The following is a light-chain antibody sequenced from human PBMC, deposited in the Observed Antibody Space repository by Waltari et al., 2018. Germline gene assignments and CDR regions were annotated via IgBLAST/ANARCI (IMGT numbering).Light chain of an antibody. V-gene: IGLV2-23*01. J-gene: IGLJ3*02. Sequence: QSALTQPASVSGSPGQSITISCTGTSSDVGKYNLVSWYQQHPGKAPKVMIYEASKRPSGVSNRFSGSKSGNTASLTISGLQAEDEADYYCCSYVRSTWVFGGGTKLTVL. CDR3: CSYVRSTWV. CDR1: SSDVGKYNL. CDR2: EAS.